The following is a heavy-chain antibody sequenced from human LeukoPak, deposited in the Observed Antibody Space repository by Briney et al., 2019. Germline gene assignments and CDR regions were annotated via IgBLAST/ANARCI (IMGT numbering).Heavy chain of an antibody. D-gene: IGHD3-10*01. CDR1: GFTFSSYS. J-gene: IGHJ6*03. CDR2: ISSSSSYI. V-gene: IGHV3-21*01. CDR3: ARRVPSKAVDRYYYYMDV. Sequence: GGSLRLSCAASGFTFSSYSMNWDRQAPGKGLEWVSSISSSSSYIYYADSVKGRFTISRDNAKNSLYLQMNSLRAEDTAVYYCARRVPSKAVDRYYYYMDVWGKGTTVTVSS.